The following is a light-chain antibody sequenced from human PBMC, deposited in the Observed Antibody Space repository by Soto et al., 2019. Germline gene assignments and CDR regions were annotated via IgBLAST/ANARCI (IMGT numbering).Light chain of an antibody. V-gene: IGKV3-20*01. Sequence: EIVLTQSPGTLSLSPGERATLSCRAGQSVSSTYLAWYQQKPGQAPRLLIYGTSSRATGIPDRFSGSGSGTDFTLTISRLEPEDFAVYYCQHYGSSPFTFGPGTKVDIK. CDR1: QSVSSTY. CDR3: QHYGSSPFT. CDR2: GTS. J-gene: IGKJ3*01.